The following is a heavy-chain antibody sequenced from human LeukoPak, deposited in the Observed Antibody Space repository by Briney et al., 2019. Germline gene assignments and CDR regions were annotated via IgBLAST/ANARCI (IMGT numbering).Heavy chain of an antibody. CDR3: ASGSIFGVVSGAFPIDP. CDR2: INPNSCGT. J-gene: IGHJ5*02. V-gene: IGHV1-2*02. Sequence: GASVKVSCKASGYTFTGYYMHWVRQAPGQGLEWMEWINPNSCGTNYAQKFQGRVTMTRDTSISTAYMELSRLRSDDTAVYYCASGSIFGVVSGAFPIDPWGQGTLVTVSS. D-gene: IGHD3-3*01. CDR1: GYTFTGYY.